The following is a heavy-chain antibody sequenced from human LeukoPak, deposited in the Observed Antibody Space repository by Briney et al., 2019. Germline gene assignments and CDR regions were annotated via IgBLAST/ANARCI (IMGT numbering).Heavy chain of an antibody. CDR3: ARAPKQWPYCLDY. D-gene: IGHD6-19*01. Sequence: GGSPRLSCAASGFTVSSNYMSWVRQAPGKGLEWVSGIYSGGSTYYADSVKGRFTISRDNSKNTLYLQMNSLRAEDTAVYYCARAPKQWPYCLDYWGQGTLVTVSS. CDR2: IYSGGST. J-gene: IGHJ4*02. CDR1: GFTVSSNY. V-gene: IGHV3-53*01.